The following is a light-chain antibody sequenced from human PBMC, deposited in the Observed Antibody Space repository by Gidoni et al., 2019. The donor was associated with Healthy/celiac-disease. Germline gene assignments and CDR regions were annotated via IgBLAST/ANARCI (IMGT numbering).Light chain of an antibody. Sequence: EIVFTQSPATLSLSPGERATLSCRARQLVSSYVAWYQQHPGQAPRLLIYDASNRASGLPARCSGSGSGTVFTPTSSSLEHEDFAVYYCQQRSNASTFGPGTKVDIK. CDR2: DAS. J-gene: IGKJ3*01. CDR3: QQRSNAST. CDR1: QLVSSY. V-gene: IGKV3-11*01.